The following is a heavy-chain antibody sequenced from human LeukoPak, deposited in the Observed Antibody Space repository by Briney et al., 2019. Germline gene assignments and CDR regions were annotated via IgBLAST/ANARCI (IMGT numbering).Heavy chain of an antibody. CDR3: ARVDYGDYLQH. V-gene: IGHV1-18*01. CDR2: ISADNGNT. Sequence: ASVKVSCKASGSTFTTYGISWVRQAPGRGLEWMGWISADNGNTNYAQKLQGRVTMTTDTSTSTAYMELRSLRSDDTAVYYCARVDYGDYLQHWGQGTLVTVSS. CDR1: GSTFTTYG. D-gene: IGHD4-17*01. J-gene: IGHJ1*01.